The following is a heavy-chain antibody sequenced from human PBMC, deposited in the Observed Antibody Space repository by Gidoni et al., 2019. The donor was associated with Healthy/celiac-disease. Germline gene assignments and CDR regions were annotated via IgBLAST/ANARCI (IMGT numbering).Heavy chain of an antibody. J-gene: IGHJ3*02. Sequence: QVQLVQSGAEVQRPGASVEVSCKDSGYTFTGYYMHWVRQAPGQGLEWMGWINPNSGGTNYGQKFQGWVTMTRDTSISTDYMELSRLRSDDTAVYYCARDIEGGRGGYIVFAFDIWGQGTMVTVSS. CDR3: ARDIEGGRGGYIVFAFDI. CDR1: GYTFTGYY. CDR2: INPNSGGT. D-gene: IGHD5-12*01. V-gene: IGHV1-2*04.